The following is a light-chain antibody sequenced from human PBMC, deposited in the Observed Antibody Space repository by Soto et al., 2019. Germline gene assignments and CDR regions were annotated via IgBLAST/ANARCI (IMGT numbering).Light chain of an antibody. CDR3: QQYNNWPPIT. Sequence: EIVMTQSPGTVSVFPGETVTLSCRASQSVSGYLDWFHQKPGQAPRLLIYGASTRATGIPARSSGSGSGTEFTLTISSLQSEDFAVYYCQQYNNWPPITFGQGTRLEIK. CDR2: GAS. V-gene: IGKV3-15*01. CDR1: QSVSGY. J-gene: IGKJ5*01.